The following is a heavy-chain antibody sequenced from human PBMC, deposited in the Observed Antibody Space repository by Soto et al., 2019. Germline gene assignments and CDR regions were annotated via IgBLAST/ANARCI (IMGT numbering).Heavy chain of an antibody. CDR3: ATRNQYYDFWSGYYPKRAFDI. V-gene: IGHV1-24*01. D-gene: IGHD3-3*01. CDR1: GYTLTELS. CDR2: FDPEDGET. J-gene: IGHJ3*02. Sequence: ASVKVSCKVSGYTLTELSMHWVRQAPGKGLEWKGGFDPEDGETIYAQKFQGRVTVTEDTSTDTAYMELSSLRSEDTAVYYCATRNQYYDFWSGYYPKRAFDIWGQGTMVTVSS.